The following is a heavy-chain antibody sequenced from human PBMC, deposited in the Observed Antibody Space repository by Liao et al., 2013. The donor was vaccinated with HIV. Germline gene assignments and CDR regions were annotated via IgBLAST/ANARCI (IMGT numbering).Heavy chain of an antibody. J-gene: IGHJ6*03. D-gene: IGHD2-15*01. CDR2: IFTSGST. V-gene: IGHV4-61*02. CDR3: AREDCSGGSCYSSDYYYMDV. Sequence: QVQLQESGPGLVKPSQTLSLTCNVSGGSISSGDYYWSWIRQPAGKGLEWIGRIFTSGSTNYNPSLKTRVTMSVDTSKNQFSLKLSSVTAADTAVYYCAREDCSGGSCYSSDYYYMDVWGKGTTVTVSS. CDR1: GGSISSGDYY.